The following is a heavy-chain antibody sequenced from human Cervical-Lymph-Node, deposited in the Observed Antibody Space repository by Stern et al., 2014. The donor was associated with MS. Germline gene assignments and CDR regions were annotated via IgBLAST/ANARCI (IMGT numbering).Heavy chain of an antibody. CDR2: ISWNSGSM. CDR3: AKDISSGRWEAQYYYGMDV. V-gene: IGHV3-9*01. D-gene: IGHD6-19*01. J-gene: IGHJ6*02. Sequence: EVQLVESGGGLVQPGRSLRLSCAGSRFNFDDYAMHWVRQAPGRGPEWVSSISWNSGSMEYADSVKGRFTISRDNAKNSLYLQMDSLRVEDTAIYYCAKDISSGRWEAQYYYGMDVWGQGTTVTVSS. CDR1: RFNFDDYA.